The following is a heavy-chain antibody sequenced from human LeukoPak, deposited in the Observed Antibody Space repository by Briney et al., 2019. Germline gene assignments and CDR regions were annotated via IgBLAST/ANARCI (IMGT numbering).Heavy chain of an antibody. Sequence: GGSLRLSCAASGFTFSSYGMHWVRQAPGKGLEWVAVISYDGSNKYYADSVKGRFTISRDNAKNSLYLQMNSLRAEDTAVYYCASSRYDSSGYYGIIAYWGQGTLVTVSS. V-gene: IGHV3-30*03. CDR3: ASSRYDSSGYYGIIAY. D-gene: IGHD3-22*01. CDR2: ISYDGSNK. J-gene: IGHJ4*02. CDR1: GFTFSSYG.